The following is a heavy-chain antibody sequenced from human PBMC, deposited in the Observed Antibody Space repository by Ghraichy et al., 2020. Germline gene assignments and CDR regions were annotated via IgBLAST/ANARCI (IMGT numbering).Heavy chain of an antibody. CDR2: ISAYNGNT. CDR3: ARVGELNSGWYYFDY. J-gene: IGHJ4*02. Sequence: ASVKVSCKASGYTFTSYGISWVRQAPGQGLEWMGWISAYNGNTNYAQKLQGRVTMTTDTSTSTAYMELRSLRSDDTAVYYCARVGELNSGWYYFDYWGQGTLVTVSS. V-gene: IGHV1-18*04. CDR1: GYTFTSYG. D-gene: IGHD6-19*01.